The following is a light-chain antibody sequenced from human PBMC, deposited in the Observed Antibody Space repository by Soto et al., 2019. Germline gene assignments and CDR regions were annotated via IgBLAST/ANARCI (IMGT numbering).Light chain of an antibody. J-gene: IGKJ4*01. CDR3: QQYGSSVTFGDSVT. CDR1: ESLNSNY. CDR2: SAS. V-gene: IGKV3-20*01. Sequence: ENVLTQSPGTLSLSPGERATLSCRASESLNSNYFAWYQQKPGQAPRLLIYSASRRQSGIPDRFSGSGSGTEFTLTISRLAPEDFAVYYCQQYGSSVTFGDSVTFGGGTRVE.